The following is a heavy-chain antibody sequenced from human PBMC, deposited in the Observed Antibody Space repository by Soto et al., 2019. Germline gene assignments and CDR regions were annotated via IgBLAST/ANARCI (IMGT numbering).Heavy chain of an antibody. Sequence: QVQLVQSGAEVKKPGASVKVSCKASGYTFTSYGISWVRQAPGQGLEWMGWISAYNGNTNYAQKLQGRVTMTTDTPTSTAYMELWSLRSDDTAVYYCARSVAWSRPGGHWWDYWGQGTLVTVSS. V-gene: IGHV1-18*01. CDR3: ARSVAWSRPGGHWWDY. J-gene: IGHJ4*02. CDR2: ISAYNGNT. CDR1: GYTFTSYG. D-gene: IGHD2-8*02.